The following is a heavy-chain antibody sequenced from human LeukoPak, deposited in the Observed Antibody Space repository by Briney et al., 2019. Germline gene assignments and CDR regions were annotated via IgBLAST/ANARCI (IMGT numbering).Heavy chain of an antibody. V-gene: IGHV4-59*08. CDR1: GGYIRSYY. CDR2: IYYSGST. D-gene: IGHD1-26*01. Sequence: PSETLSLTCTVSGGYIRSYYWSWIRQPPGKGLEWIGYIYYSGSTNYNPSLKSRVTTSVDTSKNQFSLKLSSVTAADTAVYYCARQNPSGSYGYYFDYWGQGTLVTVSS. CDR3: ARQNPSGSYGYYFDY. J-gene: IGHJ4*02.